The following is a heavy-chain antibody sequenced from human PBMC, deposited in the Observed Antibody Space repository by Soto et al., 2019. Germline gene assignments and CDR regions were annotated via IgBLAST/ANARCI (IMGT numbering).Heavy chain of an antibody. J-gene: IGHJ6*02. D-gene: IGHD6-6*01. V-gene: IGHV4-59*01. CDR2: IYYSGST. CDR1: GGSISSYY. CDR3: ARLGYSSSPEWYYYYGMDV. Sequence: PSETLSLTCTVSGGSISSYYWSWIRQPPGKGLEWIGYIYYSGSTNYNPSLKSRVTILVDTSKNQFSLKLSSVTAADTAVYYCARLGYSSSPEWYYYYGMDVWGQGTTVTVSS.